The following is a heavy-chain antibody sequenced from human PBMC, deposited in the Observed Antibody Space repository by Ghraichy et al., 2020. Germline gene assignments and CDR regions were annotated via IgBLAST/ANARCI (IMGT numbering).Heavy chain of an antibody. D-gene: IGHD4-23*01. CDR3: ARGSTVVRFYYYAGMDV. V-gene: IGHV3-48*02. CDR2: ITSSSSFK. Sequence: GSLRLSCVGSGFPFSSYSMNWVRQSPGKGLEWVSYITSSSSFKSYADSVKGRFTISRDNAQNSLYLQINSLRDDDTAVYYCARGSTVVRFYYYAGMDVWGQGTTVTVSS. CDR1: GFPFSSYS. J-gene: IGHJ6*02.